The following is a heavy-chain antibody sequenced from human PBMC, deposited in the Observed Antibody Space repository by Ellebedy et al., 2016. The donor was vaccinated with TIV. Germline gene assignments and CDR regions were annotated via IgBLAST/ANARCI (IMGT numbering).Heavy chain of an antibody. V-gene: IGHV4-39*07. CDR2: IYYSGSA. CDR3: ARDPALPRGRFDT. CDR1: GGSISNSDYY. J-gene: IGHJ5*02. Sequence: MPSETLSLTCTVSGGSISNSDYYWNWIRQPPGKGLEWIGSIYYSGSAYYNPSLKSRVTVSVDTSKNPFSLTLSSGTAADTAVYYCARDPALPRGRFDTWGQGTLVTVSS.